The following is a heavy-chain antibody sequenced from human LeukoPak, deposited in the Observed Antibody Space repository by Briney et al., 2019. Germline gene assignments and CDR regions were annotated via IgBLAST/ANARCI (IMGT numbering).Heavy chain of an antibody. CDR1: GFTFSSYA. CDR3: ARGQRWLQSPHFDY. J-gene: IGHJ4*02. Sequence: GGSLRLSCAASGFTFSSYAMTWVRQVPGKGLEWVSVISGSAAKTYYADSVKGRFTISRDNSKNTLYLQMNSLRAEDTAVYYCARGQRWLQSPHFDYWGQGTLVTVSS. D-gene: IGHD5-12*01. CDR2: ISGSAAKT. V-gene: IGHV3-23*01.